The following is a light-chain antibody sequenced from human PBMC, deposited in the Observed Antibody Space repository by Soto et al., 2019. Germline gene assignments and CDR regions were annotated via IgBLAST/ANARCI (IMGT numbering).Light chain of an antibody. V-gene: IGKV3-20*01. Sequence: EIVLTQSPGTLSLSPGERATLSCRASQSVSSSYLAWYQQKPGQAPRLLIYGASSRATGIPDRFSDSGAGTDFTRTISRLEPEDFAVYYCQQYGSSPRTFGQGTKVEIK. CDR2: GAS. CDR3: QQYGSSPRT. J-gene: IGKJ1*01. CDR1: QSVSSSY.